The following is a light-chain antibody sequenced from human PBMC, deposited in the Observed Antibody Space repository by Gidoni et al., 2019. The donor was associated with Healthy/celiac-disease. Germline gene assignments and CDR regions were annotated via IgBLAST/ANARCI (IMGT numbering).Light chain of an antibody. Sequence: DIQMTQSPSSLSASVGDRVTITCRAGQSISSYLNWYQQKPGKAPKLLIYAASSLQSGVPSTFSGSGSGTDFTLTISSLQPEDFATYYCQQSYSTAFGQGTKLKIK. CDR3: QQSYSTA. V-gene: IGKV1-39*01. CDR1: QSISSY. CDR2: AAS. J-gene: IGKJ2*01.